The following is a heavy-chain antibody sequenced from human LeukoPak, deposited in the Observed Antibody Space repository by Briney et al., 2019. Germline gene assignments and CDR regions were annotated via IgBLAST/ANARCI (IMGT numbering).Heavy chain of an antibody. D-gene: IGHD2-2*02. CDR2: INHSGST. V-gene: IGHV4-34*01. CDR1: GGSFSGYY. CDR3: ARVVPDCSSTSCYIDY. Sequence: SETLSLTCAVYGGSFSGYYWSWSRQPPGKGLQWIGEINHSGSTNYNPSLKSRVTISVDTSKNQFSLKLSSVTAADTAVYYCARVVPDCSSTSCYIDYWGQGTLVTVSS. J-gene: IGHJ4*02.